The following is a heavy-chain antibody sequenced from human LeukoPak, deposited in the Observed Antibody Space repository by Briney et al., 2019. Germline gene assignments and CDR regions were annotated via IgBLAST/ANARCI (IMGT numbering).Heavy chain of an antibody. J-gene: IGHJ4*02. V-gene: IGHV3-23*01. CDR3: AKDLSYSTIWPYFDF. CDR2: IRGSGGGT. D-gene: IGHD6-13*01. Sequence: GGSLRLSCAASGFTFSNYGMSWVRQAPGRGLEWVSVIRGSGGGTYYADSVKGRFTISRDNSKSTLYLQMNSLSSEDTAVFYCAKDLSYSTIWPYFDFWGQGTLVTVSS. CDR1: GFTFSNYG.